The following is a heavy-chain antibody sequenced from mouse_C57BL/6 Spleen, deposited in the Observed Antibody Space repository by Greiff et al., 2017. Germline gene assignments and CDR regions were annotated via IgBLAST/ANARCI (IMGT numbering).Heavy chain of an antibody. D-gene: IGHD2-4*01. J-gene: IGHJ2*01. Sequence: EVQGVESGGGLVKPGGSLKLSCAASGFTFSSYAMSWVRQTPEKRLEWVATISDGGSYTYYPDNVKGRFTISRDNAKNNLYLQMSHLKSEDTAMYYCARDLYDYDDYWGQGTTLTVSS. CDR3: ARDLYDYDDY. CDR1: GFTFSSYA. V-gene: IGHV5-4*01. CDR2: ISDGGSYT.